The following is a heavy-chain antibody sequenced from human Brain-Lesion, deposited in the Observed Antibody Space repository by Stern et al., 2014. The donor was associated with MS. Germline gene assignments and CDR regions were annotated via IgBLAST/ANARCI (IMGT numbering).Heavy chain of an antibody. J-gene: IGHJ3*02. D-gene: IGHD2-21*01. Sequence: MQLVESGPGLVKPSQTLSLSCTVSGAPVSSGGYYWTWIRQPPGKGLEWVGYIHHTGATFSNPSLKSRVAISVDTSENQFSLKLTSVTAADTAVYYCAAIGPRMEGACFDIWGQGTMVTVSS. CDR2: IHHTGAT. CDR1: GAPVSSGGYY. CDR3: AAIGPRMEGACFDI. V-gene: IGHV4-31*03.